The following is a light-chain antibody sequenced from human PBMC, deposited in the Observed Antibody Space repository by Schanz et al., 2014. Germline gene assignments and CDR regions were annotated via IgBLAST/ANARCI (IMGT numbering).Light chain of an antibody. V-gene: IGKV3-20*01. Sequence: EIVLTQSPGTLSLSPGERATLSCRASQSVSSNYLAWYQQKPGQAPRLLIFGASSRATGIPVRFSGSGSGTDFTLTISRLELEDFAVYYCQQYGSSPSLTFGGGTKVEIK. CDR2: GAS. J-gene: IGKJ4*01. CDR1: QSVSSNY. CDR3: QQYGSSPSLT.